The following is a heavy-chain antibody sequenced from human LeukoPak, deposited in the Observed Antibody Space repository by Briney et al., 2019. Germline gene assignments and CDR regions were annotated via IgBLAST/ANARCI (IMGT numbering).Heavy chain of an antibody. D-gene: IGHD3-10*01. CDR1: GFTFSSYW. Sequence: GSLILSCAASGFTFSSYWMHWVRQAPGKGLVWVSRINSDGSSTSYADSVKGRFTISNDNAENTLYLQMNSLRAEDTAVYYCARGDGVIMNYWGQGTLVTVSS. J-gene: IGHJ4*02. V-gene: IGHV3-74*01. CDR2: INSDGSST. CDR3: ARGDGVIMNY.